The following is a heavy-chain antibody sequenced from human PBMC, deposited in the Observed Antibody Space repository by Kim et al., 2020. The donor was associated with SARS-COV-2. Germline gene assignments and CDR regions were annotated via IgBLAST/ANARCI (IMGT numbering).Heavy chain of an antibody. Sequence: SVKVSCKASGGTFSSYAISWVRQAPGQGLEWMGRIIPILGIANYAQKFQGRVTITADKSTSTAYMELSSLRSEDTAVYYCARHPGIAAAGTVNWFDPWGQGTLVTVSS. CDR3: ARHPGIAAAGTVNWFDP. J-gene: IGHJ5*02. D-gene: IGHD6-13*01. CDR1: GGTFSSYA. CDR2: IIPILGIA. V-gene: IGHV1-69*04.